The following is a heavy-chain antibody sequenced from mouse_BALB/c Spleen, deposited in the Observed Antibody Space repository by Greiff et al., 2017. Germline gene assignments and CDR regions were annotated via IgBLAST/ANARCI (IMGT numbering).Heavy chain of an antibody. J-gene: IGHJ1*01. CDR1: GYSITSDYA. Sequence: EVKLQESGPGLVKPSQSLSLTCTVTGYSITSDYAWNWIRQFPGNKLEWMGYISYSGSTSYNPSLKSRISITRDTSKNQFFLQLNSVTTEDTATYYCARDYYGPWYFDVWGAGTTVTVSS. D-gene: IGHD2-1*01. CDR3: ARDYYGPWYFDV. CDR2: ISYSGST. V-gene: IGHV3-2*02.